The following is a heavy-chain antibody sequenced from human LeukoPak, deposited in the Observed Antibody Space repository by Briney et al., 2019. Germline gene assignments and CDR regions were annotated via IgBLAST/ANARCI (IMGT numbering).Heavy chain of an antibody. CDR1: DGSFSGYY. J-gene: IGHJ6*02. CDR3: ARGSGGRSTTLGMDV. D-gene: IGHD2-15*01. V-gene: IGHV4-34*01. Sequence: SETLSLTCAVYDGSFSGYYWSWIRQPPGKGLEWIGEINHSGSTNYNPSLKSRVTISVDTSKNQFSLKLSSVTAADTAVYYCARGSGGRSTTLGMDVWGQGTTVTVSS. CDR2: INHSGST.